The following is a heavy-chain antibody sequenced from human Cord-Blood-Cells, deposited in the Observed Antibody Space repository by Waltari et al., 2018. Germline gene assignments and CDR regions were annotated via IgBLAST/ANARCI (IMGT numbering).Heavy chain of an antibody. CDR3: ARSGDIVATIDY. V-gene: IGHV4-38-2*01. J-gene: IGHJ4*02. Sequence: QVQLQESGPGLVKPSETLSLTCAVSGYSISSGYYWGWIRQPPGKGLEWIGSIYHSGSTYYTPSLKSRVTISVDTSKNQFSLKLSSVTAADTAVYYCARSGDIVATIDYWGQGTLVTVSS. CDR1: GYSISSGYY. D-gene: IGHD5-12*01. CDR2: IYHSGST.